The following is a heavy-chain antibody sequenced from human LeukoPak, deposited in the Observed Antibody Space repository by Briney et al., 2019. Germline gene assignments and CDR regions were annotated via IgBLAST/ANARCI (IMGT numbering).Heavy chain of an antibody. CDR3: ARDLSVTQKFYFDY. D-gene: IGHD4-17*01. CDR2: ISYDGSNK. J-gene: IGHJ4*02. CDR1: GFTFSSYA. Sequence: GGSLRLSCAASGFTFSSYAMHWVRQAPGKGLEWVAVISYDGSNKYYADSVKGRFTISRDNSKNTLYLQMNSLRPEDTAVYYCARDLSVTQKFYFDYWGQGTLVTVSS. V-gene: IGHV3-30-3*01.